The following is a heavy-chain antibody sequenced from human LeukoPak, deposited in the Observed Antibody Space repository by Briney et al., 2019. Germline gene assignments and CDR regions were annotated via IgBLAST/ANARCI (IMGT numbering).Heavy chain of an antibody. CDR1: GFTFSSYG. CDR3: AKYYYDSSGYYRYFDY. CDR2: ISGSGGNT. V-gene: IGHV3-23*01. D-gene: IGHD3-22*01. J-gene: IGHJ4*02. Sequence: GGSLRLSCASAGFTFSSYGMNWVRQAPGKGLEWVSAISGSGGNTYYADSVKGRFTISRDNSKNTLYLQMNSLRAEDTAVYYCAKYYYDSSGYYRYFDYWGQGTLVTVSS.